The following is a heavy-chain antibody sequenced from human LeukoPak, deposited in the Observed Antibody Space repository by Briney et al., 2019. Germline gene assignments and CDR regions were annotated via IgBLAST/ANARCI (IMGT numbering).Heavy chain of an antibody. CDR1: GFTFSNYA. V-gene: IGHV3-30-3*01. Sequence: PGRSLRLSCAATGFTFSNYAIHWGRQAPGKGLERVAFISDDGSGQHYADSVKGRFTISRDNSKNTLNLQMNSLRAEDTAVYYCVKDRTGTYTLDYWGQGTLVTVSS. CDR2: ISDDGSGQ. J-gene: IGHJ4*02. CDR3: VKDRTGTYTLDY. D-gene: IGHD3-10*01.